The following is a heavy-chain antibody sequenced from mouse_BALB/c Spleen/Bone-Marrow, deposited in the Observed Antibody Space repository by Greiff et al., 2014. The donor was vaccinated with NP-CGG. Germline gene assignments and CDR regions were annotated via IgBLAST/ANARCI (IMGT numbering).Heavy chain of an antibody. Sequence: QVLLKESGPKLVKPGALVRISCKASGYTFTSYYIHWVKQRPGQGLEWIGWIYPGNVNTKYNEKFKGKATLTADKSSSTAYMQLSSLTSEDSAVYFCARDTMDYWGQGTSVTVSS. CDR2: IYPGNVNT. V-gene: IGHV1S56*01. CDR1: GYTFTSYY. CDR3: ARDTMDY. J-gene: IGHJ4*01.